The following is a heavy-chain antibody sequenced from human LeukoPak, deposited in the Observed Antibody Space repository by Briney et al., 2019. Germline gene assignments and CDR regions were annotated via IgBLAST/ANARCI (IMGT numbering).Heavy chain of an antibody. CDR3: AREEAAGNFDY. Sequence: GSVKVSCKASGYTFTGYYMHWVRQAPGQGLEWMGWINTNTGNPTYAQGFTGRFVFSLDTSVSTAYLQISSLKAEDTAVYYCAREEAAGNFDYWGQGTLVTVSS. CDR1: GYTFTGYY. J-gene: IGHJ4*02. V-gene: IGHV7-4-1*02. CDR2: INTNTGNP. D-gene: IGHD6-13*01.